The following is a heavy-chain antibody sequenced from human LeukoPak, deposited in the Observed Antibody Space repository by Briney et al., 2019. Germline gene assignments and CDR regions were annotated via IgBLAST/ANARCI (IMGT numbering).Heavy chain of an antibody. J-gene: IGHJ4*02. Sequence: PGGSLTLSCAASGFTFSSYGMHWVRQAPGKGLEWVAVISYDGSNKYYADSVKGRFTISRDNSKNTLYLQMNTLRAEDTAVYYCARGRGSYYYYFDYWGQGTLVTVSS. CDR1: GFTFSSYG. CDR2: ISYDGSNK. V-gene: IGHV3-30*03. CDR3: ARGRGSYYYYFDY. D-gene: IGHD1-26*01.